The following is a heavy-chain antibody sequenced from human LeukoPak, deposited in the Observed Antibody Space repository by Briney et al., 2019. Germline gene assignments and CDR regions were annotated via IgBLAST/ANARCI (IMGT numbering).Heavy chain of an antibody. J-gene: IGHJ4*02. V-gene: IGHV3-30*02. Sequence: PGGSLRLSCAASGFSFSSYGMHWVRQAPGKGLEWVAFIRYDGSNKYYADSVKGRFTISRDNSKNTLYLQMNSLRVEDTAVYYCAKGQAVAGMGFDYWGQGTLVTVSS. D-gene: IGHD6-19*01. CDR2: IRYDGSNK. CDR1: GFSFSSYG. CDR3: AKGQAVAGMGFDY.